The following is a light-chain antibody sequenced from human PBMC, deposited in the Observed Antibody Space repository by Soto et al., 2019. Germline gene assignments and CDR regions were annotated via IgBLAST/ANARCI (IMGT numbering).Light chain of an antibody. CDR3: SSWDDSLDGPV. J-gene: IGLJ3*02. V-gene: IGLV1-44*01. CDR2: SIN. CDR1: YSNIGSNF. Sequence: QLVLTQPPSASATPGQTVTISCSGRYSNIGSNFVSWYQRLPGTAPKLLIYSINQRPSGVPDRFSGYKSGTSASLTISGLQSEDEADYFCSSWDDSLDGPVFGGGTKLTVL.